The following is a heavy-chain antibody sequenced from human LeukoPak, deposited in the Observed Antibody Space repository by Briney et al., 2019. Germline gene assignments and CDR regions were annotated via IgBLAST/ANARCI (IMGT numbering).Heavy chain of an antibody. CDR2: ISSSSSTI. Sequence: GGSLRLSCAASGFTFSSYSMNWVRQAPGKGLEWVSYISSSSSTIYYADSVKGRFTISRDNAKNSLYLQMNSLRAEDTAVYYCARSSVGIFGDAFDIWGQGTIVTVSS. J-gene: IGHJ3*02. CDR3: ARSSVGIFGDAFDI. D-gene: IGHD3-3*01. CDR1: GFTFSSYS. V-gene: IGHV3-48*01.